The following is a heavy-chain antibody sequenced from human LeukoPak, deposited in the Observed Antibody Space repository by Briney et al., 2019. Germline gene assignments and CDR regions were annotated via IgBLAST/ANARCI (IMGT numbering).Heavy chain of an antibody. V-gene: IGHV1-18*01. CDR3: ARAYSSSWYWNWFDP. J-gene: IGHJ5*02. D-gene: IGHD6-13*01. Sequence: AASVKVSCKASGYTFTSYGISWVRQAPGQGLEWMGWISAYNGNTNYAQKLQGRVTMTTDTSTSTAYMELRSLRSDDTAVYYCARAYSSSWYWNWFDPWGQGTLVTVSS. CDR1: GYTFTSYG. CDR2: ISAYNGNT.